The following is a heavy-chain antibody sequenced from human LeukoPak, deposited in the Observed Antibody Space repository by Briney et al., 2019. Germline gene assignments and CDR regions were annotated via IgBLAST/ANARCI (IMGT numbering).Heavy chain of an antibody. D-gene: IGHD1-26*01. CDR1: GGSLSSGSYY. J-gene: IGHJ4*02. Sequence: SETLSLTCTVSGGSLSSGSYYWRWLRQPPGKGLEWIGYTYYSGGTNYNPSLKSRVTISVDTSKNQFSLKLSSVTAADTAVYYCARLGFSNSGSYLAPSDYWGQGTLVTVSS. V-gene: IGHV4-61*01. CDR2: TYYSGGT. CDR3: ARLGFSNSGSYLAPSDY.